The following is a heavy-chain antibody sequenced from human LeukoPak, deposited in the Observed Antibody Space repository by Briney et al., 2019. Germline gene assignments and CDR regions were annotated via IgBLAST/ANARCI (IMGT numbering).Heavy chain of an antibody. CDR3: ASGGSYAFDI. V-gene: IGHV4-34*01. CDR1: GGSFSGYY. J-gene: IGHJ3*02. CDR2: INHSGST. Sequence: PSETLSLTCAVYGGSFSGYYWSWIRQPPGKGLEWIGEINHSGSTNYNPSLKRRVTISVETCKNKFSLKLSSVTAADTAVYYCASGGSYAFDIWGQGTMVTVSS. D-gene: IGHD3-10*01.